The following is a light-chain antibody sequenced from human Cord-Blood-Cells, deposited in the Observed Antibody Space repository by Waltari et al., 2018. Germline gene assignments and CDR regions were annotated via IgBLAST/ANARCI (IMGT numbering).Light chain of an antibody. CDR2: GAS. CDR1: QSVSSSY. Sequence: EIVLTQSPGTLSLSPGERASQSVSSSYLAWYQQKPGQAPRLIIYGASSRATGIPDRFSGSGSGTDFTLTISRLEPEDFAVYYCQQYGSSSWTFGQGTKVEIK. CDR3: QQYGSSSWT. J-gene: IGKJ1*01. V-gene: IGKV3-20*01.